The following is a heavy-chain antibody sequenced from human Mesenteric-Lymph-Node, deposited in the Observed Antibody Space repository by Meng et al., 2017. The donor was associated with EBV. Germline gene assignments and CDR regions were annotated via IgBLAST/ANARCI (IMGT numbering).Heavy chain of an antibody. CDR1: GGSFSGYY. CDR2: INHSGST. CDR3: ARGEKGPIDY. J-gene: IGHJ4*02. V-gene: IGHV4-34*01. Sequence: VPLQQWGAGLLKPSETLSLPCAVFGGSFSGYYWSWIRQPPGKGLEWIGEINHSGSTNYNPSLKSRVTISVDTSKNQFSLKLGSVTAADTAVYYCARGEKGPIDYWGQGTLVTVSS.